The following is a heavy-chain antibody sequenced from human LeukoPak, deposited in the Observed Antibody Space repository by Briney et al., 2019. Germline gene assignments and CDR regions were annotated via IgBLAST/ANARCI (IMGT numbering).Heavy chain of an antibody. Sequence: GGSLRLACLASGFTFSSYAVHWVRQAPGKGLEYVSAISSNGDLTYYADSVKGRFTISRDNSKNTLYLQMSSLRADDTAAYYCRAAGTSERDYWGQGTLVTVSS. CDR1: GFTFSSYA. CDR3: RAAGTSERDY. CDR2: ISSNGDLT. D-gene: IGHD6-13*01. J-gene: IGHJ4*02. V-gene: IGHV3-64D*06.